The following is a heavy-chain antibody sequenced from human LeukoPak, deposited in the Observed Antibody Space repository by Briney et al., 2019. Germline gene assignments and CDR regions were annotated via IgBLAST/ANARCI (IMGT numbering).Heavy chain of an antibody. V-gene: IGHV1-69*13. CDR2: IIPIFGTA. CDR3: ARDPRQQLVISAFDI. CDR1: GGTFSSYA. J-gene: IGHJ3*02. Sequence: GASVKVSCKASGGTFSSYAISWVRQAPGQGLKWMGGIIPIFGTANYAQKFQGRVTITADESTSTAYMELSSLRSEDTAVYYCARDPRQQLVISAFDIWGQGTMVTVSS. D-gene: IGHD6-13*01.